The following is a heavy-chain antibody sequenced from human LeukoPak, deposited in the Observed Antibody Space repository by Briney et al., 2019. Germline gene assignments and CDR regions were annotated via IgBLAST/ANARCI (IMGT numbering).Heavy chain of an antibody. D-gene: IGHD3-22*01. J-gene: IGHJ3*02. Sequence: ASLKVSCKASGYSFSDYYMHWVRQAPGQGLEWMGWINPNSGGTNYAQKFQGRVTMTRDTSISTTYMELSRLRSNDTAVYYCARDRLNVIVVVKDAFDIWGQGTMVTVSS. V-gene: IGHV1-2*02. CDR2: INPNSGGT. CDR1: GYSFSDYY. CDR3: ARDRLNVIVVVKDAFDI.